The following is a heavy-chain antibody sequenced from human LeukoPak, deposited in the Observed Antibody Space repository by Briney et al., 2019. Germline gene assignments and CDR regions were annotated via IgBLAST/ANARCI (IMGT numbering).Heavy chain of an antibody. D-gene: IGHD3-3*01. CDR2: ISGSGGST. V-gene: IGHV3-23*01. CDR1: GFTFSSYA. J-gene: IGHJ3*02. Sequence: GGSLRLSCAASGFTFSSYAMSWVRQAPGKGLEWVSAISGSGGSTYYADSVKGRFTISRDNSKNTLYLQMNSLRAEDTAAYYCAKDVAIFGVVDAFDIWGQGTMVTVSS. CDR3: AKDVAIFGVVDAFDI.